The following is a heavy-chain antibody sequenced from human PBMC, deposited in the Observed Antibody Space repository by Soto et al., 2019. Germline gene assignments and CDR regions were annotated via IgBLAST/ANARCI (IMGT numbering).Heavy chain of an antibody. Sequence: QVQLQQWGAGLLKPSETLSLTCAVFGVSFSGYYWNWIRQPPGKGLEWIGEINHSGSTNYNPSLNSRVTISVDTSKNQFSLQLSSVTAADTAVYYCARGWGSGVFDYWGQGTLVTVSS. CDR1: GVSFSGYY. CDR2: INHSGST. V-gene: IGHV4-34*01. CDR3: ARGWGSGVFDY. J-gene: IGHJ4*02. D-gene: IGHD6-19*01.